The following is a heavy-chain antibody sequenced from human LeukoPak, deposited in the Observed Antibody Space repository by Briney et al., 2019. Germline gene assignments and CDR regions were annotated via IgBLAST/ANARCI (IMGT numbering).Heavy chain of an antibody. J-gene: IGHJ4*02. V-gene: IGHV3-21*01. CDR1: GFTFSSYS. D-gene: IGHD6-19*01. Sequence: GGSLRLSCAASGFTFSSYSMNWVRQAPGKRLEWVSSISSSSSYIYYADSVKGRFTISRDNAKNSLYLQMNSLRAEDTAVYYCARDGYSSGWSVDYWGQGTLVTVSS. CDR3: ARDGYSSGWSVDY. CDR2: ISSSSSYI.